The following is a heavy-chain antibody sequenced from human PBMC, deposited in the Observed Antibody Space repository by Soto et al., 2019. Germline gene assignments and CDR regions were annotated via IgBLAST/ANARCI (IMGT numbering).Heavy chain of an antibody. Sequence: LSLTCTVSGGSISSGDYYWSWIRQPPGKGLEWIGYIYYSGSTYYNPSLKSRVTISVDTSKNQFSLKLSSVTAADTAVYYCARGIYSGYDYTWFDPWGQGTLVTVSS. CDR3: ARGIYSGYDYTWFDP. V-gene: IGHV4-30-4*01. J-gene: IGHJ5*02. CDR1: GGSISSGDYY. CDR2: IYYSGST. D-gene: IGHD5-12*01.